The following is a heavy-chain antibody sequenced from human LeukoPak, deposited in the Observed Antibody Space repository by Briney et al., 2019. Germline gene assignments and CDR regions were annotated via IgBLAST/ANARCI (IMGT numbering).Heavy chain of an antibody. Sequence: GGSLRLSCAASGFTFSTYEMNWVRQAPGKGLEWVSYITDSGRTIYYADSVKGRFTISRDNAKNSLYLQMNSLRAEDTAVYYCARSGLGAFDIWGQGTMVTVSS. D-gene: IGHD2-8*02. V-gene: IGHV3-48*03. CDR3: ARSGLGAFDI. CDR2: ITDSGRTI. J-gene: IGHJ3*02. CDR1: GFTFSTYE.